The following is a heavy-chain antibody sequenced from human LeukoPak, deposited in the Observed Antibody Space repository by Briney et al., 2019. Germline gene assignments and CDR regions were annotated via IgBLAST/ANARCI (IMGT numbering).Heavy chain of an antibody. D-gene: IGHD3-16*01. V-gene: IGHV1-69*05. Sequence: SVKVSCKASGGTFSSYAISWVRQAPGQGLEWMGGIIPIFGTANYAQKFQGRVTLTTDTSTTTAYMELRSLRSDDTAVYYCARLGAGSYFDYWGQGTLVTVSS. CDR3: ARLGAGSYFDY. J-gene: IGHJ4*02. CDR2: IIPIFGTA. CDR1: GGTFSSYA.